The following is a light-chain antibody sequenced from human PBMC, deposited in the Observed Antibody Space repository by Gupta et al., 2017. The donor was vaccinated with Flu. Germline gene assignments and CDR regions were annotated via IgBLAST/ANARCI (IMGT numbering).Light chain of an antibody. CDR3: QQRSNWPIT. CDR2: DAS. V-gene: IGKV3-11*01. CDR1: QSVSSY. Sequence: PATLSLSPGERATLSCRASQSVSSYLAWYQQKPGQAPRLLIYDASNRATGIPARFSGSGSGTDFTLTISSLEPEDFAVYYCQQRSNWPITFGQGTRLEIK. J-gene: IGKJ5*01.